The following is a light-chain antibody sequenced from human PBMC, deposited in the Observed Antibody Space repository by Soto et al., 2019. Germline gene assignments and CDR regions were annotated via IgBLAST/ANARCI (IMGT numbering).Light chain of an antibody. CDR1: SSDVGGYNY. CDR3: SSYTSRSTPV. J-gene: IGLJ2*01. Sequence: QSVLTQPRSVSGSPGQSVTISCTGTSSDVGGYNYVSWYQQHPGKAPKLMIYEVSNRPSGVSNRFSGSKSGNTASLTISELQAEDEADYYCSSYTSRSTPVFGGGTKLTVL. V-gene: IGLV2-14*01. CDR2: EVS.